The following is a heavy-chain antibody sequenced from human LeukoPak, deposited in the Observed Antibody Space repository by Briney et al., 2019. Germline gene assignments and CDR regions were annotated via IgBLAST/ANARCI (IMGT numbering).Heavy chain of an antibody. CDR3: ARVDYVWGSYRSTQIFDY. V-gene: IGHV3-23*01. CDR1: RFTFNSYA. J-gene: IGHJ4*02. Sequence: GGSLRLSCAASRFTFNSYAMSWVRQAPGKGLEWVSVIGGSNGITFYVGSVKGRFTISRDNSKDTLYLQMNSLRAEDTAVYYCARVDYVWGSYRSTQIFDYWGQGTLVTVSS. D-gene: IGHD3-16*02. CDR2: IGGSNGIT.